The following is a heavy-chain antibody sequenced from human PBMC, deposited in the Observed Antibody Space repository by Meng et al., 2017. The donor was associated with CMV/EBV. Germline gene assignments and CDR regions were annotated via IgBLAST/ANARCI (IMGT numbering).Heavy chain of an antibody. CDR1: GASISSSSNC. Sequence: GSLRLSCTVSGASISSSSNCCGWIRQPPGKGLEWIWSIYYSGSTYSNPSLKSRVTMSLDTSKNQFSLNLSSVTAADTAVYYCASTGYCSTTNCNLLLDPYNWFDPWGQGTLVTVSS. CDR3: ASTGYCSTTNCNLLLDPYNWFDP. J-gene: IGHJ5*02. CDR2: IYYSGST. D-gene: IGHD2-2*01. V-gene: IGHV4-39*07.